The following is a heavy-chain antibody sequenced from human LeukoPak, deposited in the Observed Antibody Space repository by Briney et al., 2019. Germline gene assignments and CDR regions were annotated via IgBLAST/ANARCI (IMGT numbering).Heavy chain of an antibody. CDR1: GGSISSGDYY. Sequence: SQTLSLTCTVSGGSISSGDYYWSWIRQPPGKGLEWIGYIYYSGSTYYNPSLKSRVTISVDTSKNQFSLKLSSVTAADTAVYYCARVGRQTFGGGTFDYWGQGTLVTVSS. CDR2: IYYSGST. V-gene: IGHV4-30-4*01. J-gene: IGHJ4*02. CDR3: ARVGRQTFGGGTFDY. D-gene: IGHD3-16*01.